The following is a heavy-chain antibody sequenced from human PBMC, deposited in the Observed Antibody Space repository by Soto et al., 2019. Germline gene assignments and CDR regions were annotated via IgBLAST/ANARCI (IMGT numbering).Heavy chain of an antibody. Sequence: SDTLSLTCAVSGVSISSGGYSWSWIRQPPGKGLEWIGYIYHSGSTYYNPSLKSRVTISVDRSKNQFSLKLSSVTAADTAVYYCAREVVAATASNWFDPWGQGTLVTVSS. CDR2: IYHSGST. V-gene: IGHV4-30-2*01. CDR1: GVSISSGGYS. CDR3: AREVVAATASNWFDP. J-gene: IGHJ5*02. D-gene: IGHD2-15*01.